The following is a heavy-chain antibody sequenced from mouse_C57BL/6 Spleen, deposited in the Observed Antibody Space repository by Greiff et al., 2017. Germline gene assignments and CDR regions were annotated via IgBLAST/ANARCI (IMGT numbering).Heavy chain of an antibody. D-gene: IGHD3-1*01. CDR2: INPNNGGS. CDR3: ARRGGTDWYVDV. CDR1: GYTFTDYN. Sequence: EVQLQQSGPELVKPGASVKIPCKASGYTFTDYNMAWVKQSHGKSLEWIGDINPNNGGSIYNQKFKDKATLTLDKSSSTAYMELRLLTSEDTAVYYCARRGGTDWYVDVGGTGTTVTVSS. V-gene: IGHV1-18*01. J-gene: IGHJ1*03.